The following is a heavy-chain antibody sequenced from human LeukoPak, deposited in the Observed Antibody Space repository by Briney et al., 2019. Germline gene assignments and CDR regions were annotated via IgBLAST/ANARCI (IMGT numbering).Heavy chain of an antibody. J-gene: IGHJ6*03. CDR1: GFTFRSYR. Sequence: GGSLRLSCAASGFTFRSYRMSWVRQAPGKGLEWVANIKEDANEEYYVDSVRGRFIISRDDAKNSLFLQMYSLRADDTAVYYCARAGYCTSNSCYSPNFYYMDVWGKGTTVAVSS. CDR2: IKEDANEE. D-gene: IGHD2-2*01. CDR3: ARAGYCTSNSCYSPNFYYMDV. V-gene: IGHV3-7*01.